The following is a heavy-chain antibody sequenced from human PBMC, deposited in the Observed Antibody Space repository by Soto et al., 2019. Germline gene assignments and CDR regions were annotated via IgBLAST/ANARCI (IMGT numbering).Heavy chain of an antibody. CDR3: ARVGVSHGFDP. CDR1: GYTFTSYY. J-gene: IGHJ5*02. CDR2: INPSGGST. V-gene: IGHV1-46*03. D-gene: IGHD6-13*01. Sequence: ASVKVSCKASGYTFTSYYMHWVRQAPGQGLEWMGIINPSGGSTSYAQKLQGRVTMTRDTSTSTVYMELSSLRSEDTAVYYCARVGVSHGFDPWGQGTLVTVSS.